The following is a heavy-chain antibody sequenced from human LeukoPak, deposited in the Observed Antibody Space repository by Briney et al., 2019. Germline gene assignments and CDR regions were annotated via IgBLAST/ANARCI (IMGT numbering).Heavy chain of an antibody. CDR2: IDVSGRMT. CDR3: ARDGKNYDKSLGPFDY. D-gene: IGHD3-9*01. V-gene: IGHV3-23*01. CDR1: GFTFSNAR. J-gene: IGHJ4*02. Sequence: PGGSLRLSCAASGFTFSNARMSWVRQAPGKGLEWVSGIDVSGRMTYYADSVKGRFTISRDNSKNMVYLQMNSLRAGDMAVYYCARDGKNYDKSLGPFDYWGQGTLVTVSS.